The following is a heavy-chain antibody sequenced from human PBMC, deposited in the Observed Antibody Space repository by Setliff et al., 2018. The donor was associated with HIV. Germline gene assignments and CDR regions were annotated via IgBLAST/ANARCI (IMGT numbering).Heavy chain of an antibody. V-gene: IGHV4-39*07. CDR1: GASILSSGGHF. J-gene: IGHJ5*02. CDR2: LNDSGST. Sequence: SETLSLTCTVSGASILSSGGHFWSWIRQSPRQRLEWIGELNDSGSTNYNPSLKSRVTISIDTSKNQFSLRLSSVTAADTAVYYCARGTKLVWGRWFDPWGQGTLVTVSS. CDR3: ARGTKLVWGRWFDP. D-gene: IGHD6-6*01.